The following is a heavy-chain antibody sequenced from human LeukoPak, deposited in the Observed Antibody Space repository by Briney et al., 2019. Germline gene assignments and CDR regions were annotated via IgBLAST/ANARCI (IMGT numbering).Heavy chain of an antibody. V-gene: IGHV3-23*01. D-gene: IGHD3-10*01. CDR1: GFTFSSYN. Sequence: PGGSLRLSCAASGFTFSSYNMNWVRQAPGKGLEWLSCISGSAGYISSADSVKGRFTISRDNSKNTLYLQMNSLRAEDTAVYYCAKDREGSGSYYNRGFDYWGQGTLVTVSS. J-gene: IGHJ4*02. CDR2: ISGSAGYI. CDR3: AKDREGSGSYYNRGFDY.